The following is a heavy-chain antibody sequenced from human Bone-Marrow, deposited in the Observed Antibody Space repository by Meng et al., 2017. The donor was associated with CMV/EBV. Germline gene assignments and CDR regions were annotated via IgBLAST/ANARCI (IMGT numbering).Heavy chain of an antibody. CDR1: GFTFSSYS. Sequence: GESLKISCAASGFTFSSYSMNWVRQAPGKGLEWVSYISSSSSTIYYADSVKGRFTISRDNAKNSLYLQMNSLKTEDTAVYYCTRDFSGSGSSWYIPGGYWGQGTLVTVSS. D-gene: IGHD6-13*01. J-gene: IGHJ4*02. CDR3: TRDFSGSGSSWYIPGGY. V-gene: IGHV3-48*04. CDR2: ISSSSSTI.